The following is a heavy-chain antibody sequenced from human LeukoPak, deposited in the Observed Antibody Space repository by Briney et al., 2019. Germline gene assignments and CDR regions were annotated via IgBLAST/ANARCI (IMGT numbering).Heavy chain of an antibody. Sequence: ASVKVSCKVSGYTLTELSMHWVRQAPGKGLEWMGGFDPEDGETIYAQKFQGRVTMTEDTSTDTAYMGLSSLRSEDTAVYYCATVLGDGYNLFDYWDQGTLVTVSS. CDR1: GYTLTELS. V-gene: IGHV1-24*01. J-gene: IGHJ4*02. CDR2: FDPEDGET. CDR3: ATVLGDGYNLFDY. D-gene: IGHD5-24*01.